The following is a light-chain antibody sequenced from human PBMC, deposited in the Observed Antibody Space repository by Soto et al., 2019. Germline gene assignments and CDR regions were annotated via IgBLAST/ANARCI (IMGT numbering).Light chain of an antibody. Sequence: QSVLTQPPSVSGPPGQSVAVSCTGTSSDVGSYNRVSWYQQPPGTAPKLMIYEVSNRPSGVPDRFSGSKSGNTASLTISGLQAEDEADYYCSSFTSSTTYVFGTGTKVTVL. CDR2: EVS. J-gene: IGLJ1*01. V-gene: IGLV2-18*02. CDR1: SSDVGSYNR. CDR3: SSFTSSTTYV.